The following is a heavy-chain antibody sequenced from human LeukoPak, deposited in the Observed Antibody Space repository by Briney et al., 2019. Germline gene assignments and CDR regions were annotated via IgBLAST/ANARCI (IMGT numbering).Heavy chain of an antibody. CDR3: ARTKTHHDFWSGYYPPNYFDY. J-gene: IGHJ4*02. V-gene: IGHV4-34*01. CDR1: GGSFSGYY. CDR2: INHSGST. D-gene: IGHD3-3*01. Sequence: SETLSLTCAVYGGSFSGYYWSWLRQPPGKGLEWIGEINHSGSTNYNPSLKRRVTISVDTSKNQFSLKLSSVTAADTAVYYCARTKTHHDFWSGYYPPNYFDYWGQGTLVTVSS.